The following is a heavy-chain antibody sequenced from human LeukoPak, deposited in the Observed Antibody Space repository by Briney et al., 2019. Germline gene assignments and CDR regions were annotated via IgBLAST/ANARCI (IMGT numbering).Heavy chain of an antibody. Sequence: GGSLRLSCAASGXTFSSYGMHWVRQAPGQGLEWLGIISYDGSQKYYADSVKGRFTISRDNSKNTLYLQMNSLGPEDTAVSYCANKIATASSLVAFDIWGQGTMVTVSS. CDR1: GXTFSSYG. D-gene: IGHD6-13*01. CDR3: ANKIATASSLVAFDI. J-gene: IGHJ3*02. V-gene: IGHV3-30*18. CDR2: ISYDGSQK.